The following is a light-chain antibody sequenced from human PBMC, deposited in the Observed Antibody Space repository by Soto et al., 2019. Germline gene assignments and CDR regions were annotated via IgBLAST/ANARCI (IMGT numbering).Light chain of an antibody. CDR2: DAS. CDR1: QSVSSY. V-gene: IGKV3-11*01. Sequence: EIVFTQSPATPSLFPGERATLSFRASQSVSSYLAWYQQKPGQAPRLLIYDASNRATGIPARFSGSGSGTDFTLTISSLEPEDLAVYYCQQRSNWPTFGQGTKV. CDR3: QQRSNWPT. J-gene: IGKJ1*01.